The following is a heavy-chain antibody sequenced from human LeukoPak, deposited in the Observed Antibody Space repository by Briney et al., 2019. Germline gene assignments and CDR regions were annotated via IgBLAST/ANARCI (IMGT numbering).Heavy chain of an antibody. CDR2: MDGSGKTT. J-gene: IGHJ4*02. CDR3: TTDYKAGYYYEYFDY. Sequence: GGSLRLSCAASGFTFSSSAMSWVRQAPGKGLGWVSVMDGSGKTTYYADSVKGRFTISRDNSKNTLYLQMNSLKTEDTAVYYCTTDYKAGYYYEYFDYWGQGTLVTVSS. D-gene: IGHD3-22*01. CDR1: GFTFSSSA. V-gene: IGHV3-23*01.